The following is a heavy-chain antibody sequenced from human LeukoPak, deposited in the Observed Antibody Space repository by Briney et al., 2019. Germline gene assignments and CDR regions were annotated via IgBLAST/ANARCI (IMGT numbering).Heavy chain of an antibody. Sequence: GSLRLSCAASGFTFSSSSMNWVRQAPEKGLEWVSYISTSGGTIYYADSVKGRFTISRDNAKNSLYLQMDSLRAEDTAVYYCARGTVTNYYYYYYGMDVWGQGTTVTVSS. CDR1: GFTFSSSS. J-gene: IGHJ6*02. CDR3: ARGTVTNYYYYYYGMDV. CDR2: ISTSGGTI. V-gene: IGHV3-48*01. D-gene: IGHD4-17*01.